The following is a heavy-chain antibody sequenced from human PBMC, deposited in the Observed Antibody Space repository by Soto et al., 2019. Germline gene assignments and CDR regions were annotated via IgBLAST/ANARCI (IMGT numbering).Heavy chain of an antibody. CDR1: GFTVSGNY. CDR3: ARDNCGGDCYPDFLGMGV. J-gene: IGHJ6*02. V-gene: IGHV3-53*01. CDR2: IYSGGST. D-gene: IGHD2-21*02. Sequence: PGGSLRLSCAASGFTVSGNYVSWVRQAPGKGLEWVSIIYSGGSTYYADSVKGRFTISRDNSKNTLYLQMNSLRAEDTAVYYCARDNCGGDCYPDFLGMGVWGQGTTVTVSS.